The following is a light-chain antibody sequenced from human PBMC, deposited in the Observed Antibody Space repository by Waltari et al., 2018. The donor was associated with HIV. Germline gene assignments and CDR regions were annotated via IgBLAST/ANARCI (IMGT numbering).Light chain of an antibody. CDR2: DAS. J-gene: IGKJ4*01. V-gene: IGKV3-11*01. CDR1: QSVSNY. CDR3: QQRTNWPPT. Sequence: EVLLTQSPATLSLSPGERATLPCRASQSVSNYLAWYQQKPGQAPRLLIYDASKLATGIPARFSGSGSGTDFTLTISSLEPEDLAVYYCQQRTNWPPTFGGGTKVEIK.